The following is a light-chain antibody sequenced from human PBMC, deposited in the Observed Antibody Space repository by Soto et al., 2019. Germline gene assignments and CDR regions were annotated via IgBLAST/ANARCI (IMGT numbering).Light chain of an antibody. CDR3: SSYTSSSILYV. Sequence: QSVLNLPASVSGSPVQSITISCTGTSSDVGGYNYVSWYQQHPGKAPKLMIYDVSNRPSGVSNRFSGSKSGNTASLTISGLHAEDEADYYCSSYTSSSILYVFGTGTKVTV. J-gene: IGLJ1*01. V-gene: IGLV2-14*01. CDR1: SSDVGGYNY. CDR2: DVS.